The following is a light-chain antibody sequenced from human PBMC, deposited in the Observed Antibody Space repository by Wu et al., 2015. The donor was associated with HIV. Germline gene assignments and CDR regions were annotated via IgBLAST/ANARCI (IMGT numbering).Light chain of an antibody. V-gene: IGKV3-15*01. Sequence: VVMTQSPATLSVSPGETATLSCRASQTISGNLAWYQQTPGQAPRLLFYGASTRATGIPARFSASGSGTEFTLTISRLEPEGFAVYYCQQYGYTPLTFGQGTRLEIK. J-gene: IGKJ5*01. CDR2: GAS. CDR1: QTISGN. CDR3: QQYGYTPLT.